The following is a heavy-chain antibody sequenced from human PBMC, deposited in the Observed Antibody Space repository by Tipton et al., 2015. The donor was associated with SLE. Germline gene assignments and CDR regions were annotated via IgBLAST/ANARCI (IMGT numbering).Heavy chain of an antibody. J-gene: IGHJ6*02. CDR2: IKEDGSET. V-gene: IGHV3-7*01. CDR3: ARDPADYYYYGMDV. CDR1: GFTFSYDW. Sequence: SLRLSCVASGFTFSYDWMTWVRQAPGKGLEWVANIKEDGSETYYVDSVKGRFTISRDNAKNSLYLQMNSLRAEDTAVYYCARDPADYYYYGMDVWGQGTTVTVSS.